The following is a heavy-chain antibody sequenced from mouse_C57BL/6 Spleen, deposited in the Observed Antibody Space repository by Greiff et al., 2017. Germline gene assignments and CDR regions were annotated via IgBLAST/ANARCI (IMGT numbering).Heavy chain of an antibody. V-gene: IGHV14-3*01. CDR1: GFNIKNTY. CDR3: SRTLTAVVTVRYFDV. Sequence: EVQLQESVAELVRPGASVKLSCTASGFNIKNTYMHWVKQRPEQGLEWIGRIDPANGNTKYAPKFQGKATITADTSSNTAYLQLSSLTSEDTAIYYCSRTLTAVVTVRYFDVWGTGTTVTVSS. D-gene: IGHD1-1*01. CDR2: IDPANGNT. J-gene: IGHJ1*03.